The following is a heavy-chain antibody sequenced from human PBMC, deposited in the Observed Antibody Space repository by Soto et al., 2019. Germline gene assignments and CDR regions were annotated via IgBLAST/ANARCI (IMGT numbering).Heavy chain of an antibody. CDR2: IYDGGST. V-gene: IGHV3-66*01. D-gene: IGHD2-2*01. J-gene: IGHJ4*02. CDR3: ARDLYGVDVTPADTNY. Sequence: VHLVESRGGLVQPGGSLRLSCAASGFTVSSNYMSWVRQAPGKGLEWVSVIYDGGSTFYADSVKGRFTISSDNSKNTLYLEMNYLRAEDTAVYYCARDLYGVDVTPADTNYWGQGILVTVSS. CDR1: GFTVSSNY.